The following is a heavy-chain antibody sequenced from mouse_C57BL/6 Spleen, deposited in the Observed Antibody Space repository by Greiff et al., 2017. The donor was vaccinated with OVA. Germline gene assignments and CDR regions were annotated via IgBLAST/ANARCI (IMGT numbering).Heavy chain of an antibody. CDR2: IDPSDSET. CDR1: GYTFTSYW. CDR3: ARYGYEYEGAMDY. V-gene: IGHV1-52*01. D-gene: IGHD2-4*01. J-gene: IGHJ4*01. Sequence: QVQLQQPGAELVRPGSSVKLSCKASGYTFTSYWMHWVKQRPIQGLEWIGNIDPSDSETHYNQKFKDKATLTVDKSSSTAYMQLSSLTSEDSAVYYCARYGYEYEGAMDYWGQGTSVTVSS.